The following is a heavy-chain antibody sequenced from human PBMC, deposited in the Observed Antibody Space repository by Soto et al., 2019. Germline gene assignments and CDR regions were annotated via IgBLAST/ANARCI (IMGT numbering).Heavy chain of an antibody. J-gene: IGHJ4*02. CDR2: MNPNSGNT. D-gene: IGHD3-10*01. Sequence: ASVKVSCKASGYTFTSYDINWVRQATGQGLEWMGWMNPNSGNTGYAQKFQGRVTMTRNTSKSTAYMELSSLRSEDTAVYYCARGGVFFFAAPTNPFDYWGQGTLVTVSS. CDR3: ARGGVFFFAAPTNPFDY. V-gene: IGHV1-8*01. CDR1: GYTFTSYD.